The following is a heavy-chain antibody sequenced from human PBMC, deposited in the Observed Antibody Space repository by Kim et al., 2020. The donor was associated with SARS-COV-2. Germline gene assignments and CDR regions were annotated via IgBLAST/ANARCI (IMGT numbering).Heavy chain of an antibody. Sequence: GGSLRLSCAASGFTFSSYSMHWVRQAPGKGLEWVAVISYDGSNKYYADSVKGRFTISRDNSKNTLYLQMNSLRAEDTAVYYCAKDATIWVRGVMGILYIDYWGQGTLVTVSS. D-gene: IGHD3-10*01. V-gene: IGHV3-30*18. J-gene: IGHJ4*02. CDR2: ISYDGSNK. CDR1: GFTFSSYS. CDR3: AKDATIWVRGVMGILYIDY.